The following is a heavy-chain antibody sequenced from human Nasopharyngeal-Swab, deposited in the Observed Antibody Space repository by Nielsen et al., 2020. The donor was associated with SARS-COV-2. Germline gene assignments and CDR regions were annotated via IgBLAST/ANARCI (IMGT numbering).Heavy chain of an antibody. Sequence: GESLKISCAASGFAFSRHGMNWVRQAPGKGPEWVSFISSSGSYIYYADSVKGRFTISRDNAKDSLYLQMNSLRVEDTAVYYCARVQQIYAISLNYYGMDVWGQGTTVTVSS. J-gene: IGHJ6*02. V-gene: IGHV3-21*04. CDR1: GFAFSRHG. D-gene: IGHD2-8*01. CDR2: ISSSGSYI. CDR3: ARVQQIYAISLNYYGMDV.